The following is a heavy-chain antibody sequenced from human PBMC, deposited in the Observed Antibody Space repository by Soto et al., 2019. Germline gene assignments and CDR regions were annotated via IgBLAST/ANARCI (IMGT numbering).Heavy chain of an antibody. Sequence: PGGSLRLSCAASGFTFSGYAMSWVRQAPGKGLEWVSAISGSGGSTYYADSVKGRFTISRDNSKNTLHLQMNSLRAEDTAVYYCAKDSREWTTSGAFDIWGQGTMVTVSS. CDR2: ISGSGGST. J-gene: IGHJ3*02. CDR3: AKDSREWTTSGAFDI. V-gene: IGHV3-23*01. CDR1: GFTFSGYA. D-gene: IGHD3-10*01.